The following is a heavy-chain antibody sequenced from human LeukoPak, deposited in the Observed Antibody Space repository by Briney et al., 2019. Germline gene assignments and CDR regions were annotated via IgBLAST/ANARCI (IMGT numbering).Heavy chain of an antibody. D-gene: IGHD3-10*01. CDR1: GFIFSGYG. J-gene: IGHJ4*02. CDR3: AKDRIVISFGDVSKH. Sequence: GGSLRLSCAASGFIFSGYGMHWVRQAPGKGLEWVALIAHDESTIHYADSVKGRFTISRDNSKNTLYLQMNNLRVEDTAIYYCAKDRIVISFGDVSKHWGQGALSPVSS. V-gene: IGHV3-30*18. CDR2: IAHDESTI.